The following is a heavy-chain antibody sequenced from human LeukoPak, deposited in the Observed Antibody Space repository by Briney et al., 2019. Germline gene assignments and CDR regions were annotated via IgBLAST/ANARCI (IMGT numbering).Heavy chain of an antibody. J-gene: IGHJ5*02. Sequence: PSETVSLTCTVSAGSITSSNYYWGWIRQPPGKGLELRGSIYYSGSTYYNPSLKSRVTISVDTSKNQFSLKLSSVTAADTAVYYCARSERRGYGGGFWFDPWGQGTLVTVSS. CDR2: IYYSGST. D-gene: IGHD4-23*01. V-gene: IGHV4-39*01. CDR3: ARSERRGYGGGFWFDP. CDR1: AGSITSSNYY.